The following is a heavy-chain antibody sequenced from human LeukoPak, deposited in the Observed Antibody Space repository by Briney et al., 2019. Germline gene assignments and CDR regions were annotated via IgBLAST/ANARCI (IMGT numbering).Heavy chain of an antibody. V-gene: IGHV1-8*01. CDR1: GDTFTSYD. Sequence: ASVKVSCKASGDTFTSYDINWVRQATGQGLEWMGWVNPNSGNTGYAQKFQGRVTMTRNTSISTAYMELSSLRSEDTAVYYCARGLGNDGIFDYWGQGTLVIVSS. CDR2: VNPNSGNT. D-gene: IGHD1-1*01. CDR3: ARGLGNDGIFDY. J-gene: IGHJ4*02.